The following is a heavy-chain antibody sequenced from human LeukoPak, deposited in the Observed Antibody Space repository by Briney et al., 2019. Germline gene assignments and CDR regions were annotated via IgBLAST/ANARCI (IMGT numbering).Heavy chain of an antibody. D-gene: IGHD3-16*01. J-gene: IGHJ4*02. Sequence: GESLKISCKSSGYSFTSYRIGWVRQMPGKGLEWMGIIYPGDSDTRYSPSFQGQVTISADKSISTAYLQWSSLKASDTAMYYCARHAATIGVAFDYWGQGTLVTVSS. CDR1: GYSFTSYR. V-gene: IGHV5-51*01. CDR2: IYPGDSDT. CDR3: ARHAATIGVAFDY.